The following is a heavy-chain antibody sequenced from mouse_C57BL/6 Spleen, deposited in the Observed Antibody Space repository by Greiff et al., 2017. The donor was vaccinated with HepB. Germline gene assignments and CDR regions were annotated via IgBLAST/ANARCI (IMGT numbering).Heavy chain of an antibody. V-gene: IGHV1-15*01. Sequence: VQLVESGAELVRPGASVTLSCKASGYTFTDYEMHWVKQTPVHGLEWIGAIDPETGGTAYNQKFKGKAILTADKSSSTAYMELRSLTSEDSAVYYCTRSIITTVVGYFDYWGQGTTLTVSS. CDR1: GYTFTDYE. CDR2: IDPETGGT. J-gene: IGHJ2*01. D-gene: IGHD1-1*01. CDR3: TRSIITTVVGYFDY.